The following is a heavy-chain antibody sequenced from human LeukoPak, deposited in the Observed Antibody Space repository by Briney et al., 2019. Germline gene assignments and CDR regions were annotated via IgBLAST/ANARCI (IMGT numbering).Heavy chain of an antibody. CDR2: TYYRSEWYN. D-gene: IGHD3-10*01. V-gene: IGHV6-1*01. CDR1: GDSVSSNSAA. J-gene: IGHJ3*02. Sequence: SQTPSLTCAISGDSVSSNSAAWNWIRQSPSRGLEWLGRTYYRSEWYNDYAVSVKSRITINPDTSKNQFSLQLNSVTPEDTAVYYCARGRLVRGAAGDAFDIWGQGTMVTVSS. CDR3: ARGRLVRGAAGDAFDI.